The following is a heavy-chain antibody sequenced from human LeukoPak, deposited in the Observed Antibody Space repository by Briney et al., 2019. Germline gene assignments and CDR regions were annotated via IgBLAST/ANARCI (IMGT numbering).Heavy chain of an antibody. J-gene: IGHJ4*02. D-gene: IGHD1-26*01. V-gene: IGHV3-15*01. CDR3: TTLVGAPTY. CDR1: GFNFNYAW. CDR2: IKSETDGGAK. Sequence: GGSLRLSCAASGFNFNYAWMTWVRQAPGKGLEWVGRIKSETDGGAKDYAAPVKGRFSISRDDSKSILYLEMTSLKTEDTAVYYCTTLVGAPTYWGQGTPVTVSS.